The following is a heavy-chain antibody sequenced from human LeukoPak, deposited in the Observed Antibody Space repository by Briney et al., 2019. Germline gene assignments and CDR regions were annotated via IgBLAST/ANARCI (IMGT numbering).Heavy chain of an antibody. CDR1: GFTFSSYG. CDR2: IWYDGSNK. CDR3: ARGDGYNDAEYLQH. D-gene: IGHD5-24*01. J-gene: IGHJ1*01. Sequence: GGSLRLSCAASGFTFSSYGMHWSARLQARGLEWVAVIWYDGSNKYYGDSVKGRFTISRDNSKKTLYLQMNSLRVEDTAVYYCARGDGYNDAEYLQHWGQGTLVTVS. V-gene: IGHV3-33*01.